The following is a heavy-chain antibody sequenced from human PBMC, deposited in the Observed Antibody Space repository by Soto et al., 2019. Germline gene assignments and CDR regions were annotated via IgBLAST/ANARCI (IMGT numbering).Heavy chain of an antibody. Sequence: QVQLVQSGAEVKKPGSSVKVSCKASGGTFSRYAISWVRQAPGQGLEWMGGIIPIFGTANYAQKFQGRVTITADESTSTAYMELSSLRSEDTAVYYCARGKTTVTTFLGDYWGQGTLVTVSS. D-gene: IGHD4-17*01. CDR3: ARGKTTVTTFLGDY. CDR2: IIPIFGTA. CDR1: GGTFSRYA. J-gene: IGHJ4*02. V-gene: IGHV1-69*01.